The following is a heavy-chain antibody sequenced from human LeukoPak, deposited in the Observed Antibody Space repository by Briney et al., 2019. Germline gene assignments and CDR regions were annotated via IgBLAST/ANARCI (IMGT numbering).Heavy chain of an antibody. D-gene: IGHD5-18*01. V-gene: IGHV4-34*01. J-gene: IGHJ5*02. CDR3: ARGFGYGYP. CDR1: GGSFSGYY. Sequence: SETLSLTCAVYGGSFSGYYWSWIRQPPGKGLEWIGEINHSGSTNYNPSLKSRVTISVDTSKNQFSLKLSSVTAADTAVYYCARGFGYGYPWGQGTLVTVPS. CDR2: INHSGST.